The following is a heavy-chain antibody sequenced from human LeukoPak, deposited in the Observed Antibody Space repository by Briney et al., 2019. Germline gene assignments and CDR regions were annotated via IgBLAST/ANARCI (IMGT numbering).Heavy chain of an antibody. V-gene: IGHV3-23*01. D-gene: IGHD2-2*01. CDR3: AKGYRYQLLGTFDS. CDR2: ISGSGGGT. CDR1: GFRFRDYA. J-gene: IGHJ5*01. Sequence: PGGSLRLSCEVSGFRFRDYAMTWVRQAPGKGLEWVPSISGSGGGTFHADSVKGRFTISRDNSKDTLYLQMNSLRAEDTAVYYCAKGYRYQLLGTFDSWGQGKLVTVSS.